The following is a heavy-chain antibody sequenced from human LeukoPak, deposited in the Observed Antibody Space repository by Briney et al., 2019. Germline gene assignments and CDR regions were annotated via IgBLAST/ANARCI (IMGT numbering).Heavy chain of an antibody. V-gene: IGHV3-11*04. Sequence: GGSLRLSCAASGFTFSDYYMSWIRQAPGRGLEWVSYISSSGSTIYYADSVKGRFTISRDNAKNSLYLQMNSLRAEDTAVYYCARVLRSTYYFDYWGQGTLVTVSS. CDR1: GFTFSDYY. CDR3: ARVLRSTYYFDY. CDR2: ISSSGSTI. J-gene: IGHJ4*02. D-gene: IGHD2/OR15-2a*01.